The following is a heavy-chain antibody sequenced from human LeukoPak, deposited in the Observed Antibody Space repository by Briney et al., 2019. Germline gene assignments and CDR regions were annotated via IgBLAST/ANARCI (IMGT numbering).Heavy chain of an antibody. V-gene: IGHV3-23*01. J-gene: IGHJ4*02. CDR1: GFTFSSYA. Sequence: GGSLRLSCAASGFTFSSYAMSWVRQAPGKGLEWVSAISGSGGSTYYADSVKGRFTISRDNSKNTLYLQMNSLRAEDTAVYYCAKDWDDYGDYLPLDYWGQGTLVTVSS. D-gene: IGHD4-17*01. CDR3: AKDWDDYGDYLPLDY. CDR2: ISGSGGST.